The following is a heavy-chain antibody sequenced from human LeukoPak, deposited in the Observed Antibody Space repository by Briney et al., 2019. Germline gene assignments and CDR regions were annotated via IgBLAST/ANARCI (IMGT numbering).Heavy chain of an antibody. CDR1: GGSISSGSYY. CDR2: IYTSGST. CDR3: ARGHYYGSGSYYYYYYYMDV. V-gene: IGHV4-61*02. J-gene: IGHJ6*03. D-gene: IGHD3-10*01. Sequence: SQTLSLTCTVSGGSISSGSYYWSWIRQPAGKGLEWIGRIYTSGSTNYNPSLKSRVTISVDTSKNQFSLKLSSVTAADTAVYYCARGHYYGSGSYYYYYYYMDVWGKGTTVTISS.